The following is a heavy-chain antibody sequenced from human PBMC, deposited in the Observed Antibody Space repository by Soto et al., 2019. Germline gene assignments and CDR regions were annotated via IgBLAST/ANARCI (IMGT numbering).Heavy chain of an antibody. J-gene: IGHJ6*02. CDR1: GFTFSSYA. V-gene: IGHV3-30-3*01. CDR3: ARDITGTIPTRSYYGMDV. Sequence: PGGSLRLSCAASGFTFSSYAMHWVRQAPGKGLEWVAVISYDGSNKYYADYVKGRFTISRDNSKNKLYLQMNSLRAEDTAVYYCARDITGTIPTRSYYGMDVWGQGTTVTVSS. D-gene: IGHD1-7*01. CDR2: ISYDGSNK.